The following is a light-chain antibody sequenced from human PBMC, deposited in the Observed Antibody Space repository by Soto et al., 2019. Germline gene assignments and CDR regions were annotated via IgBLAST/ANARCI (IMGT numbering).Light chain of an antibody. CDR2: GAS. J-gene: IGKJ2*01. CDR3: QQYNSWPPYT. V-gene: IGKV3-15*01. CDR1: QSVASTY. Sequence: IVLTQSPATLSVSPGERVTLSCRASQSVASTYLAWYQQRPGQAPRLLISGASTRATGVPARFSGSGSGTEFTLTISSLQSEDFVVYYCQQYNSWPPYTFGQGTKLEIK.